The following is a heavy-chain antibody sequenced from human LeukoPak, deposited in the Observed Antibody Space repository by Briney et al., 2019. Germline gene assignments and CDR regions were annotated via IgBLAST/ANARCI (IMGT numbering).Heavy chain of an antibody. J-gene: IGHJ4*02. CDR1: GFTFGDYA. CDR3: TRDFAIAAAGFRFDY. V-gene: IGHV3-49*04. D-gene: IGHD6-13*01. Sequence: PGRSLRLSCTASGFTFGDYAMSWVRQAPGQGLEWVGFIRSKAYGGTTECAASVKGRFTISRDDSKSIAYLQMNSLKTEDTAVYYCTRDFAIAAAGFRFDYWGQGTLVTVSS. CDR2: IRSKAYGGTT.